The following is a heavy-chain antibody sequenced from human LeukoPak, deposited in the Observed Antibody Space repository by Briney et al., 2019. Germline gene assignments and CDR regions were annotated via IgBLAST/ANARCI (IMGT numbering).Heavy chain of an antibody. Sequence: GASVKVSCKASGYTFTSYYMHWVRQAPGQGLEWMGIINPSGGSTSYAQKFQGRVTMTRDTSTSTVYMELSSLRSEDTAVYYCARDRHITRRAPGGGPGSYFDYGGQGPLAAVSS. CDR2: INPSGGST. D-gene: IGHD3-16*01. CDR1: GYTFTSYY. J-gene: IGHJ4*02. CDR3: ARDRHITRRAPGGGPGSYFDY. V-gene: IGHV1-46*01.